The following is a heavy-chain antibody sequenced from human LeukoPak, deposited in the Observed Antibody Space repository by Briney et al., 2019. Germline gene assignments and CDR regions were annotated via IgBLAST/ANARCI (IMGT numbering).Heavy chain of an antibody. V-gene: IGHV4-61*05. Sequence: SETLSLTCTVSGGSISSSSYSWGWIRQPPGKGLEWTGYIYYSGSTNYNPSLKSRVTIPVDTSKNQFSLKLSSVTAADTAIYYCARAVSGRFDYWGQGTLVTVSS. J-gene: IGHJ4*02. CDR2: IYYSGST. D-gene: IGHD6-19*01. CDR3: ARAVSGRFDY. CDR1: GGSISSSSYS.